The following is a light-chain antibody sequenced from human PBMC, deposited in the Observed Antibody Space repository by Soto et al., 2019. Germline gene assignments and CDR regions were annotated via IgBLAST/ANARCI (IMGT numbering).Light chain of an antibody. J-gene: IGKJ1*01. CDR2: KAS. CDR3: QQYNSYPWT. Sequence: DIQMTQSPSTLSASVGDRVTITCRASQSISSWLAWYQQKPGKAPKLLIYKASSLESGVPSRFSGSGSGTAFTPTISSLQPDDFATYYCQQYNSYPWTFGQGTKVEIK. V-gene: IGKV1-5*03. CDR1: QSISSW.